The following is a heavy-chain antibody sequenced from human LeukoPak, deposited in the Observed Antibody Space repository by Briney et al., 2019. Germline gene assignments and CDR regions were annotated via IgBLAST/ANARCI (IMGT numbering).Heavy chain of an antibody. CDR2: IYHSGST. CDR3: ARLGLGSRYFDY. D-gene: IGHD2-15*01. Sequence: SETLSLTRAVSGGSISSSNWWSWVRQPPGKGLEWIGEIYHSGSTNYNPSLKSRVTISVDKSKNQFSLKLSSVTAADTAVYYCARLGLGSRYFDYWGQGTLVTVSS. V-gene: IGHV4-4*02. CDR1: GGSISSSNW. J-gene: IGHJ4*02.